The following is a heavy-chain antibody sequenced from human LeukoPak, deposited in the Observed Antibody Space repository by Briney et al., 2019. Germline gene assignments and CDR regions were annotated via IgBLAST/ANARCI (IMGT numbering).Heavy chain of an antibody. J-gene: IGHJ5*02. V-gene: IGHV4-38-2*02. CDR2: IYHSGST. D-gene: IGHD3-10*01. CDR1: GGSISGYY. Sequence: SETLSLTCTVSGGSISGYYWGWIRQPPGKGLEWIGSIYHSGSTYYNPSLKSRVTISVDTSKNQFSLKLSSVTAADTAVYYCARGFYYGSGRPHWFDPWGQGTLVTVSS. CDR3: ARGFYYGSGRPHWFDP.